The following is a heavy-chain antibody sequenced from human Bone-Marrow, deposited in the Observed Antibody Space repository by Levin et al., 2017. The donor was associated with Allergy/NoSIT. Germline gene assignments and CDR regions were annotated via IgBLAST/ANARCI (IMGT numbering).Heavy chain of an antibody. Sequence: GVLKISCVASGFNFRRYWMSWVRQAPGKGLEWVANIREDGSDKYYADSVKGRFTISKDNTQNSLFLQISSLRVEDTAVYYCARDSAGYDYWGQGSPVTVSS. J-gene: IGHJ4*02. V-gene: IGHV3-7*01. CDR3: ARDSAGYDY. D-gene: IGHD5-12*01. CDR1: GFNFRRYW. CDR2: IREDGSDK.